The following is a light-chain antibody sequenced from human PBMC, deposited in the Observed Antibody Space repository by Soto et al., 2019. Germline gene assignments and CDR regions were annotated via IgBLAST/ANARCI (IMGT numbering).Light chain of an antibody. V-gene: IGKV3-15*01. CDR1: QSVSSN. J-gene: IGKJ5*01. Sequence: EIVMTQSPATLSVSPGERATLSCRASQSVSSNLAWYQQKPGQAPRLLIYGASTRATGIPARFSGSGSGTEFTLTISSLQSEDFAVYYGQQYNNWPPSITLGQGTRLEI. CDR2: GAS. CDR3: QQYNNWPPSIT.